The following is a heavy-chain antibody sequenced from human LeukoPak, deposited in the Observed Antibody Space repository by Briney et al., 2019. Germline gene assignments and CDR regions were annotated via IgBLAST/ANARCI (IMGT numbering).Heavy chain of an antibody. CDR1: GLTFSNAW. CDR3: ITDPGEWEPI. Sequence: GGSLRLSCATSGLTFSNAWMSWVRQAPGKGLEWVGRIKSKTDGETTDYAAPVKGRFTISRDDSKNTLYLQMNRLKTEDTAVYYCITDPGEWEPIWGQGTMVTVSS. V-gene: IGHV3-15*01. D-gene: IGHD1-26*01. J-gene: IGHJ3*02. CDR2: IKSKTDGETT.